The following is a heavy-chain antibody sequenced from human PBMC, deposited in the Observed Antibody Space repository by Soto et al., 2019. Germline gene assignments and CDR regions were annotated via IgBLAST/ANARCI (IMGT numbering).Heavy chain of an antibody. CDR1: GGSFSGYY. J-gene: IGHJ5*02. CDR3: ARGHRPIVVVRPPFSNWFDP. D-gene: IGHD2-15*01. Sequence: SETLSLTCAVYGGSFSGYYWSWIRQPPGKGLEWIGEINHSGSTHYNPSLKSRVTISVDTSKNQFSLKLSSVTAADTAVYYCARGHRPIVVVRPPFSNWFDPWGQGTLVTVSS. CDR2: INHSGST. V-gene: IGHV4-34*01.